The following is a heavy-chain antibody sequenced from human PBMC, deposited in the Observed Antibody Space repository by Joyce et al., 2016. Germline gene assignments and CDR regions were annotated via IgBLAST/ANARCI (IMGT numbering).Heavy chain of an antibody. CDR1: GYTFTGHT. Sequence: QVQLVQSGAEVKKPGASVKVSCKASGYTFTGHTIQGVRQAPGQSLEWMGWINAGNGNTRCSQKFQGRVTVSRDTSANTAYMEVSSLRSEDTAVYYCARGSSALTYFDFWGQGTLVTVSS. J-gene: IGHJ4*02. CDR2: INAGNGNT. V-gene: IGHV1-3*01. D-gene: IGHD3-10*01. CDR3: ARGSSALTYFDF.